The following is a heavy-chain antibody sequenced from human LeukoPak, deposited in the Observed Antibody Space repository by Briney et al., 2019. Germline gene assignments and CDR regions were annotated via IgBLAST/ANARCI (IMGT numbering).Heavy chain of an antibody. CDR1: GGTFSSYA. J-gene: IGHJ6*02. CDR3: AKTIFGVVTPRLNLNGMDV. Sequence: SVKVSCKASGGTFSSYAISWVRQAPGQGLEWMGGIIPIFGTANYAQKFQGRVTITADESTSTAYMELSSLRSEDTAVYYCAKTIFGVVTPRLNLNGMDVWGQGTTVTVSS. CDR2: IIPIFGTA. V-gene: IGHV1-69*13. D-gene: IGHD3-3*01.